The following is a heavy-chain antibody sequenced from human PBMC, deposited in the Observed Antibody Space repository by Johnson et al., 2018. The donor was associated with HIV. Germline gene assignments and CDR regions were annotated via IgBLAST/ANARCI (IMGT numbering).Heavy chain of an antibody. CDR3: TTDFTYYDILTGYYAFDI. V-gene: IGHV3-15*01. J-gene: IGHJ3*02. D-gene: IGHD3-9*01. Sequence: VQLVESGGGLVQPGGSLRLSCAASGFTFSSYWMSWVRQAPGPGLEWFGRIKSKTDGGTPDYAAPVKGRFTIPRDDSKNTLYLQMNSLKTEDTAVYYCTTDFTYYDILTGYYAFDIWGQGTMVTVSS. CDR2: IKSKTDGGTP. CDR1: GFTFSSYW.